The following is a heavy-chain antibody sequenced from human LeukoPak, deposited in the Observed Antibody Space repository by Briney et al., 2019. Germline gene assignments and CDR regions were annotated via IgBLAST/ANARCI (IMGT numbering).Heavy chain of an antibody. J-gene: IGHJ4*02. V-gene: IGHV3-15*01. CDR2: IKSKTDGGTI. Sequence: GGSLRLSCAASGFSFSNAWMSWVRQASGKGLEWVGRIKSKTDGGTINYAAPVKGRFTISRDDSKNMVFLQMNSLNTEDTAVYYCCRGWLDYWGQGTLVAVSS. CDR3: CRGWLDY. CDR1: GFSFSNAW. D-gene: IGHD2-15*01.